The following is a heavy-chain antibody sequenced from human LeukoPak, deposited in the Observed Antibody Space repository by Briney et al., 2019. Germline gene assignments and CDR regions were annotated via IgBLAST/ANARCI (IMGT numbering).Heavy chain of an antibody. D-gene: IGHD3-10*01. CDR1: GYTSTNYY. CDR2: INPSGGST. CDR3: ARERLTMIRGVTRDAFDI. V-gene: IGHV1-46*01. J-gene: IGHJ3*02. Sequence: GKCSCKASGYTSTNYYLHWVRQAPGQGLEWIGIINPSGGSTSYAQKFQGRVTMNSATSTDTVYMELSSLRSEDTAVYYCARERLTMIRGVTRDAFDIWGQGTKVSVSS.